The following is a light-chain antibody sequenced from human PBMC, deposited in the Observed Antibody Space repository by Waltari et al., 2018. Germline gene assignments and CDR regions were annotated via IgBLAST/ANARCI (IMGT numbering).Light chain of an antibody. Sequence: QSALSQQPASVSGFPGQSITISCTGGNRDIGGYNFVAWHQQHPGKVPKLIIYDVSYRPSGVSSRFSGSKSGNTASLTISGLQAEDEADYYCSSYANSNTLLFGGGTKLAVL. CDR2: DVS. J-gene: IGLJ2*01. CDR1: NRDIGGYNF. CDR3: SSYANSNTLL. V-gene: IGLV2-14*03.